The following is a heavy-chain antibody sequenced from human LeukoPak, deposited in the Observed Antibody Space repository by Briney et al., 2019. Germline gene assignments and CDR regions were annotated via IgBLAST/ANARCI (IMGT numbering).Heavy chain of an antibody. J-gene: IGHJ4*02. CDR1: GFSLSTFGVG. V-gene: IGHV2-5*01. CDR3: AHKPTVVTPVDY. Sequence: SGPTLVKPTQILTLTCTFSGFSLSTFGVGVGWIRQPPGKTLEWLALIYWNDDKRYSPSLKSRLTITKDTSKNQVVLTMTNVDPVDTATYYCAHKPTVVTPVDYWGQGTLVTVSS. CDR2: IYWNDDK. D-gene: IGHD4-23*01.